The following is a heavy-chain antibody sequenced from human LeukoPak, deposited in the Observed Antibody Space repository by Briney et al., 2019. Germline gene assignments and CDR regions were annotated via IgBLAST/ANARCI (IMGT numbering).Heavy chain of an antibody. J-gene: IGHJ4*02. CDR2: LRYDASNE. D-gene: IGHD6-13*01. Sequence: PGGSLRLSCAASGFTFSSYGMHWVRQAPGKGLEWVAFLRYDASNEYYADSVKGRFTISRDNSKNMLYLQMNSLRAEDTAVYYCAKGDFRSSWPYYWGQGTLVTVSS. CDR3: AKGDFRSSWPYY. CDR1: GFTFSSYG. V-gene: IGHV3-30*02.